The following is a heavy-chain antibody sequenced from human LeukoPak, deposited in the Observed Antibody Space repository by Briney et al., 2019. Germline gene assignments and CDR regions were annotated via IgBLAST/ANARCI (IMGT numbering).Heavy chain of an antibody. CDR2: ISSSNSYI. Sequence: GGSLRLSGAASGFTFSSYSMNWDRQAPGKGLKWVSFISSSNSYIYYADSVRGRFTISRDNAKNSLYLQMNSLREDDTAVYYCARDPYSGNLGPTYYYYVDVWGKGTTVTVSS. CDR1: GFTFSSYS. V-gene: IGHV3-21*01. J-gene: IGHJ6*03. CDR3: ARDPYSGNLGPTYYYYVDV. D-gene: IGHD1-26*01.